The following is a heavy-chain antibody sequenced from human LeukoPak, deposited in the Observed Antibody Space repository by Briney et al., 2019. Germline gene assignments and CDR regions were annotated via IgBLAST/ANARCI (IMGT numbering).Heavy chain of an antibody. V-gene: IGHV3-23*01. CDR1: GSAFSRYG. Sequence: GGTLRLSCEASGSAFSRYGMNWVRQAPGKGLEWVAWIGGSGGGTSYVDSVKGRFTISRDNSNNMVYLQMNSLRAEDTAVYYCARRAGAYSHPYDYWGQGTLVTVSS. D-gene: IGHD4/OR15-4a*01. CDR2: IGGSGGGT. CDR3: ARRAGAYSHPYDY. J-gene: IGHJ4*02.